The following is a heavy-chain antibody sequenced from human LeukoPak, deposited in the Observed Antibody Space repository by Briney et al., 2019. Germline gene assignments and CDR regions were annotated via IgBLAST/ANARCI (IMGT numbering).Heavy chain of an antibody. V-gene: IGHV3-21*01. Sequence: PGGSLRLSCAASGVMFPSYWMTWVRQAPGKGLEWVSSISSSSSYIYYADSVKGRFTISRDNAKNSLYLQMNSLRAEDTAVYYCARDLRLRGHYDSSGYAFDYWGQGTLVTVSS. J-gene: IGHJ4*02. D-gene: IGHD3-22*01. CDR2: ISSSSSYI. CDR1: GVMFPSYW. CDR3: ARDLRLRGHYDSSGYAFDY.